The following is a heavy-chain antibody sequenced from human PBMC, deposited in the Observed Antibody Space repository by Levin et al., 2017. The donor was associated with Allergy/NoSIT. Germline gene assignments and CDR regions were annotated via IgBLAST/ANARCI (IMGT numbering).Heavy chain of an antibody. D-gene: IGHD5-18*01. CDR1: GFTFSSYA. CDR3: ARARGYRAETDYYYGMDV. CDR2: ISYDGSNK. Sequence: GGSLRLSCAASGFTFSSYAMHWVRQAPGKGLEWVAVISYDGSNKYYADSVKGRFTISRDNSKNTLYLQMNSLRAEDTAVYYCARARGYRAETDYYYGMDVWGQGTTVTVSS. V-gene: IGHV3-30-3*01. J-gene: IGHJ6*02.